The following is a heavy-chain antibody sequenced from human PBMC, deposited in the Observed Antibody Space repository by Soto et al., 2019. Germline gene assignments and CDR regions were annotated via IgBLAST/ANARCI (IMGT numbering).Heavy chain of an antibody. D-gene: IGHD1-26*01. Sequence: SETLSLTCTVSGVSISGSRYYWGWIRQPPGRGLEWIGNIYYSGSTYYTPALKSRVTLSVDTSKNQFSLNLNSVTAADTAVYYSARQLPVGATSWFDPWGQGTLVTVSS. J-gene: IGHJ5*02. CDR1: GVSISGSRYY. CDR2: IYYSGST. V-gene: IGHV4-39*01. CDR3: ARQLPVGATSWFDP.